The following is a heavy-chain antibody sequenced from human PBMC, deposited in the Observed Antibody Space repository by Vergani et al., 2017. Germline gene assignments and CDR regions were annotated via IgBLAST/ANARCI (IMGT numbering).Heavy chain of an antibody. J-gene: IGHJ6*03. CDR1: GGSISSYY. CDR3: ARVDYDSSGYYYVPKYYYYYMDV. D-gene: IGHD3-22*01. V-gene: IGHV4-59*01. Sequence: QVQLQESGPGLVKPSETLSLTCTVSGGSISSYYWSWIRQPPGKGLEWIGYIYYSGSTNYNPSLKSRVTISVDTSTNQFSLKLGSVTAADPAVYYCARVDYDSSGYYYVPKYYYYYMDVWGKGTTVTVSS. CDR2: IYYSGST.